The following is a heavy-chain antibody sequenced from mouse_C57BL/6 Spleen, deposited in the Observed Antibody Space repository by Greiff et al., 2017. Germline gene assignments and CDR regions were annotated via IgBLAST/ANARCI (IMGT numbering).Heavy chain of an antibody. CDR3: ATWAPSH. D-gene: IGHD6-1*01. V-gene: IGHV3-6*01. CDR2: ISYDGSN. J-gene: IGHJ2*01. CDR1: GYSITSGYY. Sequence: ESGPGLVKPSQSLSLTCSVTGYSITSGYYWNWIRQFPGNKLEWMGYISYDGSNNYNPSLKNRISITRDTSKNQFFLKLNSVTTEDTATXYCATWAPSHWGQGTTLTVSS.